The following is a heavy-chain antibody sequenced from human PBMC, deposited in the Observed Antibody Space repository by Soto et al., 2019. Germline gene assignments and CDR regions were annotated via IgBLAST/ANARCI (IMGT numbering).Heavy chain of an antibody. CDR2: IYYSGST. D-gene: IGHD2-2*01. Sequence: SETLSLTCTVSGGSISSYYWSWIRQPPGKGLEWIGYIYYSGSTNYNPSLKSRVTISVDTSKNQFSLKLSSVTAADTAVYYCARANCSSTSCSHSFDYWGQGTLVTVSS. J-gene: IGHJ4*02. V-gene: IGHV4-59*01. CDR3: ARANCSSTSCSHSFDY. CDR1: GGSISSYY.